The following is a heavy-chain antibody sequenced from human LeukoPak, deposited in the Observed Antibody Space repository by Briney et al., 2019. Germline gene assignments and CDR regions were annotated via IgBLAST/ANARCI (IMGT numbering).Heavy chain of an antibody. V-gene: IGHV3-23*01. Sequence: GGSLRLSCAASGFTFSSYAMSWVRQAPGKGLEWVSAISGSGGSTYYADSVKGRFTISRDNSKNTLYLQMNSLRAEDTAVYYCAKDPESTIVVVPAAIGFDYWGQGTLVTVSS. D-gene: IGHD2-2*02. J-gene: IGHJ4*02. CDR3: AKDPESTIVVVPAAIGFDY. CDR2: ISGSGGST. CDR1: GFTFSSYA.